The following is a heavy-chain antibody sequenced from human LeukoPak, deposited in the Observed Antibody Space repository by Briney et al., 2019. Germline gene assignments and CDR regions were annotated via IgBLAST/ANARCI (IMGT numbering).Heavy chain of an antibody. CDR2: IKEDGSEK. CDR1: GFTVSSNY. CDR3: ASNLASSFHI. J-gene: IGHJ3*02. Sequence: GGSLRLSCAASGFTVSSNYMSWVRQAPGKGLEWVANIKEDGSEKYYVDSVKGRFTISRDNPKNSLYLQMNSLRVEDTAIYYCASNLASSFHIWGQGKMVIVSS. D-gene: IGHD3-10*01. V-gene: IGHV3-7*01.